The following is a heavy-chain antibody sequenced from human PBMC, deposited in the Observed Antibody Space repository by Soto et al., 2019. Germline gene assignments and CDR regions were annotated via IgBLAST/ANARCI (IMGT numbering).Heavy chain of an antibody. Sequence: QLQLQESGPGLVKPSETLSLTCTVSGGSISSSSYYWGWIRQPPGKGLEWIGSIYYSGSTYYNPSLKSRVTISVDTSKNQFSLKLSSVTAADTAVYYCARRQSSSWYGLWDQGTLVTVSS. CDR1: GGSISSSSYY. V-gene: IGHV4-39*01. J-gene: IGHJ4*02. CDR3: ARRQSSSWYGL. CDR2: IYYSGST. D-gene: IGHD6-13*01.